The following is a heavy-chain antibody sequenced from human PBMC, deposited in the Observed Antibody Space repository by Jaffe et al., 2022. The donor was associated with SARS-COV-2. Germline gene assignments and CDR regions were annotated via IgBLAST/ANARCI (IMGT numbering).Heavy chain of an antibody. CDR1: GFSLSTSGVS. V-gene: IGHV2-5*01. D-gene: IGHD2-15*01. Sequence: QITLKESGPTLVKPTQTLTLTCTFSGFSLSTSGVSLGWIRQPPGKALEWLALIFWNDDKHYSPFLKSRLTITKDTSNNQVVLTMTNMDPMDTATYHCVHGERRSCGRCLPYFDSWGQGTLVTVSS. J-gene: IGHJ4*02. CDR2: IFWNDDK. CDR3: VHGERRSCGRCLPYFDS.